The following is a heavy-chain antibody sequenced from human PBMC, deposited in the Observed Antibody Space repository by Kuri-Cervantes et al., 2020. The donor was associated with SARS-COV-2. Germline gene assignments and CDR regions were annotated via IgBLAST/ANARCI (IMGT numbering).Heavy chain of an antibody. J-gene: IGHJ4*02. CDR1: GGSISSDDYY. CDR3: ARRGIKIASDFDY. CDR2: IYYSGST. V-gene: IGHV4-30-4*08. D-gene: IGHD3-16*01. Sequence: SETLSLTCTVSGGSISSDDYYWSWIRQPPGKGLEWIGYIYYSGSTYYNPSLKSRVTISVDTSKNQFSLKLSSVTAADTAVYYCARRGIKIASDFDYWGQGTLVTVSS.